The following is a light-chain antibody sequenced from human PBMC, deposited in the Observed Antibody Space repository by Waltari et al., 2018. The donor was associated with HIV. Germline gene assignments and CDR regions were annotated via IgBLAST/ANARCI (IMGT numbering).Light chain of an antibody. CDR1: SLRFYY. CDR3: NSRDRSGYLHVL. V-gene: IGLV3-19*01. J-gene: IGLJ2*01. CDR2: GRN. Sequence: SSELTHGRAVSVALGQTVRVPCTGDSLRFYYASWYQQKPVQAPVLVIYGRNNRPSGIPARFSGSRSGNTASLTITGAQAEDEADYYCNSRDRSGYLHVLFGGGTKLTVL.